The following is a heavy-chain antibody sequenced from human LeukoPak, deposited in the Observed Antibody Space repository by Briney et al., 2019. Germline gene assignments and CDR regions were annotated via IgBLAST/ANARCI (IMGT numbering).Heavy chain of an antibody. CDR2: IYYSGST. Sequence: SETLSLTCTVSGDSISNYYWSWIRQPPGKGLEWIGYIYYSGSTNYNPTLKSRVTISVDTSKNQFSLKLSSVTAADTAVYYCASGYSSGWDGPNYLDYWGQGTLVTVSS. CDR1: GDSISNYY. V-gene: IGHV4-59*08. J-gene: IGHJ4*02. CDR3: ASGYSSGWDGPNYLDY. D-gene: IGHD6-19*01.